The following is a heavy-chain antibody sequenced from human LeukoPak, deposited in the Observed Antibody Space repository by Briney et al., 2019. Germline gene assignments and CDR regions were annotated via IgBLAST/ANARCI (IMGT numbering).Heavy chain of an antibody. V-gene: IGHV4-38-2*02. Sequence: SETLSLTCTVSGYSISSGYYWGWIRQPPGEGLEWIGSIYHSGSTYYNPSLKSRVTISVDTSKNQFSLKLSSVTAADTAVYYCARDLSGFDYWGQGTLVTVSS. CDR2: IYHSGST. J-gene: IGHJ4*02. CDR3: ARDLSGFDY. CDR1: GYSISSGYY. D-gene: IGHD3-10*01.